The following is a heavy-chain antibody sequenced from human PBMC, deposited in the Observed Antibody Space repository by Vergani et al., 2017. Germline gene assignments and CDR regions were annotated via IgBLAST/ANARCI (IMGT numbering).Heavy chain of an antibody. Sequence: EVQLVESGGGLIQPGGSLRLSCAASGFTVSSNYMSWVRQAPGKGLEWVSVVYGGGSTYYADSVKGRFIISRDDSKNTLYLQMNSLRAEDTAVYYCAKDITHASWGQGTLVTVSS. D-gene: IGHD3-10*01. V-gene: IGHV3-53*01. CDR1: GFTVSSNY. CDR2: VYGGGST. J-gene: IGHJ5*02. CDR3: AKDITHAS.